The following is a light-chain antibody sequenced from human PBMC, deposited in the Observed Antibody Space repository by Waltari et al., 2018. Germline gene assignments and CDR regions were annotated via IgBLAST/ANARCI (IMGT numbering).Light chain of an antibody. CDR3: CTFTSSGTWV. CDR2: GAT. V-gene: IGLV2-23*01. CDR1: SDVGNYHL. Sequence: QSALTQPASVSGSPGQSTTIPCTSDVGNYHLVSWYQQRPGTAPKLTIYGATKRPSGVSDRFSGSKSVNTASLTISGLQAEDEADYYCCTFTSSGTWVFGGGTKLTVL. J-gene: IGLJ2*01.